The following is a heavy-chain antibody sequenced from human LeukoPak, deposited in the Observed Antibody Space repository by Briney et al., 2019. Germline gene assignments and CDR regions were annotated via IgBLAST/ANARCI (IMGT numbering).Heavy chain of an antibody. J-gene: IGHJ3*02. D-gene: IGHD5-12*01. Sequence: GGSLRLSCAASGFTFSSYSMNWVRQAPGKGLEWVSSISSSSSYIYYADSVKGRFTISRDNAKNSLYLQMNSLRAEDTAVYYCARSGRGYDDAFDIWGQGTMVTVSS. V-gene: IGHV3-21*01. CDR2: ISSSSSYI. CDR1: GFTFSSYS. CDR3: ARSGRGYDDAFDI.